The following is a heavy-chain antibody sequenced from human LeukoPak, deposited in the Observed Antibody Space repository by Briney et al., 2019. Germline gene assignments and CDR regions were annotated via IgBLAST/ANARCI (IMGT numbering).Heavy chain of an antibody. CDR1: GYTFTGYY. CDR2: INPNTGGT. V-gene: IGHV1-2*02. CDR3: AMIIAAVY. D-gene: IGHD6-13*01. Sequence: ASVKVSCKASGYTFTGYYMHWVRQAPGQGLEYMGWINPNTGGTNYAQKFQGRVTMTRDTPISTAYMELSRLRSDDTAVYYCAMIIAAVYWGQGTLVTVSS. J-gene: IGHJ4*02.